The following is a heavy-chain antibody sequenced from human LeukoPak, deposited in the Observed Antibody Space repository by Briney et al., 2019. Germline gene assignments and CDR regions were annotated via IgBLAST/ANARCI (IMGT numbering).Heavy chain of an antibody. CDR1: GFTFTSYA. D-gene: IGHD1-26*01. CDR2: ISTSGGST. Sequence: PGGSLRLSCAASGFTFTSYAISWVRQAPGKGLEWVSTISTSGGSTCYADSVKGRFTTSRDNSKNTLYLQMNSLRAEDTAVYYCAKAPSGGYWSFDNWGQGTLVTVSS. V-gene: IGHV3-23*01. CDR3: AKAPSGGYWSFDN. J-gene: IGHJ4*02.